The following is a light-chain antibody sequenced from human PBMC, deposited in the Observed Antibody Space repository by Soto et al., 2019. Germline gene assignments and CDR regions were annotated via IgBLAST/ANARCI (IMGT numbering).Light chain of an antibody. CDR2: SSN. V-gene: IGLV1-44*01. CDR1: HSNIGRNS. J-gene: IGLJ3*02. Sequence: QSVLTQPPSASGTPGQRVTIPCSGTHSNIGRNSVNWYLQLPGTAPRLLIFSSNQRPLGVPDRFSGSRSGTSASLAITGLRSEDDAYYYCAALDDSLNGRVFGGGTKLTVL. CDR3: AALDDSLNGRV.